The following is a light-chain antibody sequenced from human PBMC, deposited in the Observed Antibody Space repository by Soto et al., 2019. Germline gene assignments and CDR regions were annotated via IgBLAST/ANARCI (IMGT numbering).Light chain of an antibody. J-gene: IGKJ1*01. CDR1: QPINTW. V-gene: IGKV1-5*03. Sequence: DIQMTQSPSTLSGSVGDRVTITCRASQPINTWLAWYQQKPGQAPKLLIYKASSLEIGVPLRFSGTGSGTEFTLAISSLQPDDFATYYCQQYNSFSWTFGQGTKVEIK. CDR3: QQYNSFSWT. CDR2: KAS.